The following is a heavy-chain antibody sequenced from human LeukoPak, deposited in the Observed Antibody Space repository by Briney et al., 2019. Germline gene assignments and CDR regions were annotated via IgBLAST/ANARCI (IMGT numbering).Heavy chain of an antibody. CDR1: GXTFSSYE. CDR3: AGSQVLWFGELAH. D-gene: IGHD3-10*01. Sequence: GGSLRLSCAASGXTFSSYEVHWVRQAPGKGLEWVLSNSSSSSYIYYADSVKGRFTISRDNAKNSLYLQMNSLRAEDTAVYYCAGSQVLWFGELAHWGQGTLVTVPS. J-gene: IGHJ4*02. V-gene: IGHV3-21*01. CDR2: NSSSSSYI.